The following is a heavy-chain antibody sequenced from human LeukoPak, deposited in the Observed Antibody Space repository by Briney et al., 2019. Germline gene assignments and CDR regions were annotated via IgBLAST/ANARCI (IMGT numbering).Heavy chain of an antibody. V-gene: IGHV4-34*01. D-gene: IGHD6-19*01. CDR1: GGSFSGYY. J-gene: IGHJ4*02. CDR2: INHSGST. Sequence: SETLSLTCAVYGGSFSGYYRSCIRQPPGKGLEWIGEINHSGSTNYNPSLKSRVTISVDTSKNQFFLKLSSVTAADTAVYYCARSLYSSGWPAYWGQGTLVTVSS. CDR3: ARSLYSSGWPAY.